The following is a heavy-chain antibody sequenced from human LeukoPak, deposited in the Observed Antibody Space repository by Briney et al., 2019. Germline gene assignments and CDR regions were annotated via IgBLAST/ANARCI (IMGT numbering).Heavy chain of an antibody. CDR1: GFTFSSYW. J-gene: IGHJ4*02. D-gene: IGHD4-17*01. CDR3: AKTTWPAYFDY. V-gene: IGHV3-74*01. CDR2: INSDGSST. Sequence: GGSLRLSCAASGFTFSSYWMHWVRQAPGKGLVWVSRINSDGSSTSYADSVKGRFTISRDNAKNTLYLQMNGLRAEDTAVYYCAKTTWPAYFDYWGQGTLVTVSS.